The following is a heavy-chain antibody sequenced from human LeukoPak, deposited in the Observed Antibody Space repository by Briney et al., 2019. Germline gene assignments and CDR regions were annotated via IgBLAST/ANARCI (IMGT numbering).Heavy chain of an antibody. CDR2: INQDGSEK. CDR3: ARLYYDDGSGYRHFDY. V-gene: IGHV3-7*01. Sequence: GGSLGLSCAASGFTFSNFWMSWVRQAPGKGLEWVAKINQDGSEKYDVDSVKGRFTISRDNARNLLYLYMNSLRTDDTAVYYCARLYYDDGSGYRHFDYWGQGTLVPVSS. CDR1: GFTFSNFW. D-gene: IGHD3-22*01. J-gene: IGHJ4*02.